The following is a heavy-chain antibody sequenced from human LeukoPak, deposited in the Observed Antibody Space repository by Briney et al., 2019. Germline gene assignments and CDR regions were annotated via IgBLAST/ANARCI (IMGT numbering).Heavy chain of an antibody. CDR1: GFTFSSYG. D-gene: IGHD3-22*01. J-gene: IGHJ4*02. Sequence: PGGSLRLSCTASGFTFSSYGMHWVRQAPGKGLEWVAVISYDGSNKYYADSVKGRFTISRDNSKNTLYLQMNSLRAEDTAVYYCAKDRSYYYDSSGYPDYWGQGTLVTVSS. V-gene: IGHV3-30*18. CDR2: ISYDGSNK. CDR3: AKDRSYYYDSSGYPDY.